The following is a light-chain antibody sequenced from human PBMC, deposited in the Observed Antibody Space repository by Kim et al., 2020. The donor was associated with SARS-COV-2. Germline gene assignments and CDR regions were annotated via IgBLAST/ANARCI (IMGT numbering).Light chain of an antibody. J-gene: IGKJ4*01. CDR1: QRVSSY. V-gene: IGKV3-11*01. CDR3: QQRNYGPLT. Sequence: EIVLTQSPAILSLSPGERATVPCRASQRVSSYLAWYQQKPGQAPRLLTYDATNRATGIPARFSGSGSGTDFTLTISSLEPEDFAVDYCQQRNYGPLTVGGGTQVDIK. CDR2: DAT.